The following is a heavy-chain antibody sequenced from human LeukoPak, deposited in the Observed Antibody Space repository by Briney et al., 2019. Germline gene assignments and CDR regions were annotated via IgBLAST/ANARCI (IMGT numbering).Heavy chain of an antibody. D-gene: IGHD6-6*01. CDR1: GFTFSGSA. V-gene: IGHV3-73*01. CDR2: IRSKANSYAT. J-gene: IGHJ4*02. CDR3: TKGPTRHSSSSPFDY. Sequence: GGSLRLSCAASGFTFSGSAMHWVRQASGKGLEWVGRIRSKANSYATAYAASVRGRFTISRDDSKSTAYLQMNSLKTEDTAVYYCTKGPTRHSSSSPFDYWGQGTLVTVSS.